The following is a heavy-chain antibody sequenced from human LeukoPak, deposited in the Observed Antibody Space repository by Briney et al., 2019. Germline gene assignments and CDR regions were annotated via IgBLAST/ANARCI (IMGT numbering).Heavy chain of an antibody. Sequence: SGGSLRLSCAASGFTFSSYALHWVRQAPGKGLEWVAVIWYDGSNKYYADSVKGRFTISRDNSKNTLYLQMNSLRAEDTAVYYCARDGYSSSSSLYYFDYWGQGTLVTVSS. V-gene: IGHV3-33*08. CDR3: ARDGYSSSSSLYYFDY. J-gene: IGHJ4*02. D-gene: IGHD6-6*01. CDR1: GFTFSSYA. CDR2: IWYDGSNK.